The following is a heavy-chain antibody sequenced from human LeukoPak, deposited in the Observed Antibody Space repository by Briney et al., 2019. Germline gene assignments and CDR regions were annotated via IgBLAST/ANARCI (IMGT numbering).Heavy chain of an antibody. CDR2: VSKSGST. D-gene: IGHD3-16*01. Sequence: SETLSLTCTVSGESITRHFWTWIRQAPGKGLEWVGYVSKSGSTNYNPSLQSRITISVDTSKNQFFLKLTSMTAADTAVYFCARDDYGVFDAFDVWGQGTVVTVSS. CDR1: GESITRHF. J-gene: IGHJ3*01. CDR3: ARDDYGVFDAFDV. V-gene: IGHV4-4*08.